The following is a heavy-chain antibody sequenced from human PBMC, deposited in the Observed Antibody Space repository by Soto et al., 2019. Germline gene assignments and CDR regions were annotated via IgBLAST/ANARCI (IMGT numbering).Heavy chain of an antibody. D-gene: IGHD6-19*01. J-gene: IGHJ4*02. Sequence: VQLLESGGGLVQPGGSLRLSCATSGFTFNSYAMSWVRQAPGKGLAWVSSISGSGVSTYYADSVKGRFAISRDNSRNTLYLQMNSLRAEDTALYYCAKDWVSSGRRYFDYWGQGTLVTVSS. CDR1: GFTFNSYA. V-gene: IGHV3-23*01. CDR3: AKDWVSSGRRYFDY. CDR2: ISGSGVST.